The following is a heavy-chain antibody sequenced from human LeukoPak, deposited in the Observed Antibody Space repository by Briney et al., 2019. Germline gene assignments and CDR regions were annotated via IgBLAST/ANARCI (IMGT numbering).Heavy chain of an antibody. D-gene: IGHD2-8*02. Sequence: GGSLRLSCAASGFTFSRHGMHWVRQAPGKGLEWVAVISYDGSNKHYADSVKGRFTISRDNSKNTLYLQMNSLRAEDTAVYYCAKDPIWWNYFDYWGQGTLVTVSS. V-gene: IGHV3-30*18. CDR3: AKDPIWWNYFDY. J-gene: IGHJ4*02. CDR2: ISYDGSNK. CDR1: GFTFSRHG.